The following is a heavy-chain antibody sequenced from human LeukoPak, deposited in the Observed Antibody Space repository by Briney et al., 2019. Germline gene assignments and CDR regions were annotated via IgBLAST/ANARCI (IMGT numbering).Heavy chain of an antibody. Sequence: GGSLRLSCAASGFTFSTYEMNWVRQAPGKGLEWLSYISSDTGTIYYADSVEGRFTISRDNAKNSLHLQMNSLRAEDTAVCYCARGRSGAYVDYWGQGTLVTVSS. CDR2: ISSDTGTI. D-gene: IGHD4-17*01. CDR3: ARGRSGAYVDY. V-gene: IGHV3-48*03. CDR1: GFTFSTYE. J-gene: IGHJ4*02.